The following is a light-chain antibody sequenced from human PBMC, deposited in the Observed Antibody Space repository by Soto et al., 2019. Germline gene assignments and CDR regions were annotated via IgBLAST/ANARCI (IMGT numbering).Light chain of an antibody. J-gene: IGKJ1*01. V-gene: IGKV3-20*01. CDR2: VAS. Sequence: EIVLTQSPGTLSLSPGERATLSCRASQSVSSSYLAWYQQKPGQAPRLLIYVASSRATGIPDRFSGSGSGTDFTLTISRLEPEEVAVYYCQQYGSSSWTFGQGTKVEIK. CDR3: QQYGSSSWT. CDR1: QSVSSSY.